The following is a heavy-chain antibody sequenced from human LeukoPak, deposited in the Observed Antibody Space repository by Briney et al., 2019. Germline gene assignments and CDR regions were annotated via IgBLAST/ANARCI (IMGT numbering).Heavy chain of an antibody. V-gene: IGHV3-9*01. CDR1: GFTFDDYA. D-gene: IGHD6-6*01. CDR2: ISWNSGSI. J-gene: IGHJ3*02. Sequence: GGSLRLSCAASGFTFDDYAMHWVRQAPGKGLEWVSGISWNSGSIGYADPVKGRFTISRDNAKNSLYLQMNSLRAEDTALYYCAKDLSSSEDAFDIWGQGTMVTVSS. CDR3: AKDLSSSEDAFDI.